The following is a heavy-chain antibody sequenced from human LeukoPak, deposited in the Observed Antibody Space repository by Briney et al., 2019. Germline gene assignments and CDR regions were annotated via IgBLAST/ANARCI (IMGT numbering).Heavy chain of an antibody. J-gene: IGHJ4*02. CDR1: GGSFSGYY. Sequence: PSETLSLTCAVYGGSFSGYYWSWIRQSPVKVLEWIGYAYNGGSTNYNPSLKSRVTILVDMSKNQFSLRLSSMTAADTAVYYCARYCSSINCHPFDYWGQGTLVTVSS. D-gene: IGHD2-2*01. V-gene: IGHV4-59*01. CDR2: AYNGGST. CDR3: ARYCSSINCHPFDY.